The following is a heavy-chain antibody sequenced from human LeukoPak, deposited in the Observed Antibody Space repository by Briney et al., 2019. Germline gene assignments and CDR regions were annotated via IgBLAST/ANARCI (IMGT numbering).Heavy chain of an antibody. Sequence: SQTLSLTCTVSGGSISSGGYYWSWIRQHPGKGLEWIGYIYYSGSTYYNPSLKSRVTISVDTSKNQFSLKLSSVTAADTAVYYCARGLSGLLWFGELLFSSSSHFDYWGQGTLVTVSS. CDR1: GGSISSGGYY. CDR3: ARGLSGLLWFGELLFSSSSHFDY. J-gene: IGHJ4*02. CDR2: IYYSGST. D-gene: IGHD3-10*01. V-gene: IGHV4-31*03.